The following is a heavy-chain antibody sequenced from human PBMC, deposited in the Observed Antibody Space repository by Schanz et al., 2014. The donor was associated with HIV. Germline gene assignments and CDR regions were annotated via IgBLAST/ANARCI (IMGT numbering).Heavy chain of an antibody. CDR3: AKEAWYSSSLYYFDY. D-gene: IGHD6-13*01. CDR1: GLTFSSYG. J-gene: IGHJ4*02. V-gene: IGHV3-30*18. CDR2: IPYDGSNK. Sequence: QVQLVESGGGVVQPGRSLRLSCAASGLTFSSYGMHWVRQAPGKGLEWVAVIPYDGSNKYYTDSVKGRFTISRDNSKNTLYLQMNSLRAEDTAMYYCAKEAWYSSSLYYFDYWGQGTLVTVSS.